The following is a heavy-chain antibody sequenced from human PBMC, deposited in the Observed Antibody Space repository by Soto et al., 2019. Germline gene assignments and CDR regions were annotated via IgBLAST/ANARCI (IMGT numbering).Heavy chain of an antibody. CDR3: ARVGDILTGYYKGRSYYGMDV. V-gene: IGHV1-69*13. Sequence: SVKVSCKASGGTFSSYAISWVRQAPGQGLEWMGGIIPIFGTANYAQKFQGRVTITADESTSTAYMELSSLRSEDTAVYYCARVGDILTGYYKGRSYYGMDVWGQGTTVTVSS. D-gene: IGHD3-9*01. CDR2: IIPIFGTA. J-gene: IGHJ6*02. CDR1: GGTFSSYA.